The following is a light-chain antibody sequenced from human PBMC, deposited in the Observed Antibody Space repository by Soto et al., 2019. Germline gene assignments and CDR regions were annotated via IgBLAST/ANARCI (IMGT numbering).Light chain of an antibody. CDR2: GNS. V-gene: IGLV1-40*01. J-gene: IGLJ3*02. CDR1: SSNIGAGYD. Sequence: QALVTQPPSVSGAPGQRVTISCTGSSSNIGAGYDVHWYQQLPGTAPKLLISGNSNRPSGVPDRFSGSKSGTSASLAITGLQAEDEADYYCQSYDSSLSGGVFGGGTKLTVL. CDR3: QSYDSSLSGGV.